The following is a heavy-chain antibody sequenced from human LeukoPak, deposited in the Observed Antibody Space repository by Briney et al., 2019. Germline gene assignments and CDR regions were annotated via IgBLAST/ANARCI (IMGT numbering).Heavy chain of an antibody. Sequence: GGSLTLSCAASGFTVSSNYMSWVRQAPGKGLEWVSVIYSGGSTYYADSVKGRFTISRDNSKNTLYLHMNSLRAEDTAVYYCAREWGLGYYFDYWGQRTLVTVSS. D-gene: IGHD3-16*01. CDR2: IYSGGST. CDR1: GFTVSSNY. CDR3: AREWGLGYYFDY. J-gene: IGHJ4*02. V-gene: IGHV3-53*01.